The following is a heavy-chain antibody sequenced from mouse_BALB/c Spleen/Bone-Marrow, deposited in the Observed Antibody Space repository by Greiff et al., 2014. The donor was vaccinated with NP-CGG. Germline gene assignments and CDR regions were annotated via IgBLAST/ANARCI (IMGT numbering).Heavy chain of an antibody. CDR2: IWGDGST. J-gene: IGHJ4*01. CDR3: AKANRYGYAMDY. V-gene: IGHV2-3*01. CDR1: GFSLSSYG. D-gene: IGHD1-1*01. Sequence: QVQLQQSGPGLVAPSQSLSITCTVSGFSLSSYGVSWVRQPPGEGLEWLEVIWGDGSTNYHSAPISRLSISKDNSKSQVFLKLNSPQTDDTATYYCAKANRYGYAMDYWGQGTSVTVSS.